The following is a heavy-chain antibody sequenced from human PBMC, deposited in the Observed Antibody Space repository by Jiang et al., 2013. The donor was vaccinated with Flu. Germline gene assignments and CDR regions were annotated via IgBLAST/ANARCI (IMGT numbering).Heavy chain of an antibody. CDR2: MSPNRGNT. J-gene: IGHJ6*02. V-gene: IGHV1-8*01. Sequence: SGAEVKKPGASVKVSCKASGYTFTSYDINWVRQATGQGLEWMGWMSPNRGNTGYAQKFQGRVTMTRNTSISTAYMELSSLRSEDTAVYYCARAPYYYDTSGFGGNYYYYGMDVWGQGTTVTVSS. D-gene: IGHD3-22*01. CDR3: ARAPYYYDTSGFGGNYYYYGMDV. CDR1: GYTFTSYD.